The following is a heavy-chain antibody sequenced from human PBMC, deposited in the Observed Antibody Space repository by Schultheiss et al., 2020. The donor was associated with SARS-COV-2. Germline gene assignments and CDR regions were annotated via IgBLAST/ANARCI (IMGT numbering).Heavy chain of an antibody. V-gene: IGHV4-34*01. Sequence: SETLSLTCAVYGGSFSGYYWSWIRQPPGKGLEWIGYIYYSGSTYYNPSLKSRVTISVDTSKNQFSLKLSSVTAADTAVYYCAARGRQLVRFVWLDYWGQGTLVTVSS. CDR2: IYYSGST. D-gene: IGHD6-6*01. CDR1: GGSFSGYY. CDR3: AARGRQLVRFVWLDY. J-gene: IGHJ4*02.